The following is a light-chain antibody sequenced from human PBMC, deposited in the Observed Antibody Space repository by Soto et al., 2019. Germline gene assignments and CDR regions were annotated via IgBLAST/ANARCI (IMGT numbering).Light chain of an antibody. CDR1: QGISSH. CDR3: QQLNSYPIT. J-gene: IGKJ5*01. V-gene: IGKV1-9*01. Sequence: DIQLTQSPSFLSASVGDRVTITCRASQGISSHLAWYQQKPGKAPKLLIYAASTLQSGVPSRFSGSGSGTEFPLTVSSLQPEDFATYYCQQLNSYPITVGQGTRLEIK. CDR2: AAS.